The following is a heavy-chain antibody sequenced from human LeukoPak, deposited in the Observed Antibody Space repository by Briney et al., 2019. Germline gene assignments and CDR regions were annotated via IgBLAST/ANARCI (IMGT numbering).Heavy chain of an antibody. Sequence: PGGSLRLSCAASGFTFSNAWMSWVRQAPGKGLEWVSYISSSGSTIYYADSVKGRFTISRDNAKNSLYLQMNSLRAEDTAVYYCARHPCSGGSCYPCLDYWGQGTLVIVSS. CDR3: ARHPCSGGSCYPCLDY. V-gene: IGHV3-11*04. CDR2: ISSSGSTI. CDR1: GFTFSNAW. J-gene: IGHJ4*02. D-gene: IGHD2-15*01.